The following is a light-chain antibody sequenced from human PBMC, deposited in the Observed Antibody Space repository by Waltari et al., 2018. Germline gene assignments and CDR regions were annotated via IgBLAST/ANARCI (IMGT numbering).Light chain of an antibody. CDR2: EVN. CDR3: TSPTSSRTWV. Sequence: QSALTQPASVSGSPGQSITISCTGTSSDVGGYNYVSWYQHLPGTAPTVMIYEVNNRPSGVSNPFSASKSGNTASLTISGLQAEDEADYYCTSPTSSRTWVFGGGTKLTVL. V-gene: IGLV2-14*01. J-gene: IGLJ3*02. CDR1: SSDVGGYNY.